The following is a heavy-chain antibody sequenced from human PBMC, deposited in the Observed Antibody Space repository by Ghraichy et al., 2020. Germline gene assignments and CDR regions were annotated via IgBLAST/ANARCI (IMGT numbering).Heavy chain of an antibody. D-gene: IGHD6-13*01. V-gene: IGHV3-11*01. Sequence: GGSLRLSCAASGFTFSDYYMSWIRQAPGKGLEWVSYISSSGSTIYYADSVKGRFTISRDNAKNSLYLQMNSLRAEDTAVYYCARDLTSSWYYSWYFDLWGRGTLVTVSS. CDR2: ISSSGSTI. CDR3: ARDLTSSWYYSWYFDL. CDR1: GFTFSDYY. J-gene: IGHJ2*01.